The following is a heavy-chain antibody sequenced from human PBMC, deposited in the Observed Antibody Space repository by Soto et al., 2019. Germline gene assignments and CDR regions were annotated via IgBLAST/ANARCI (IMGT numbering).Heavy chain of an antibody. J-gene: IGHJ4*02. CDR1: GGTFSSYA. CDR3: AGYKIRYLGYCINSSCPKTSSDN. CDR2: IISIFGTA. D-gene: IGHD2-2*01. Sequence: QVQLVQSGAEVKKPGTSVKVSCKASGGTFSSYALSWVRQAPGQGLEWMGGIISIFGTANYAQKVQGSVTITADESTSTAYMELSSPRSEDTAVYYFAGYKIRYLGYCINSSCPKTSSDNWGQGTLVPVSS. V-gene: IGHV1-69*12.